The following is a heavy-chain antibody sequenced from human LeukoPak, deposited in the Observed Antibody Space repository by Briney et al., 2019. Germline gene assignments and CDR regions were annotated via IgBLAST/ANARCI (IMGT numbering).Heavy chain of an antibody. V-gene: IGHV3-23*01. Sequence: GGSLRLSCAASGFTFSSSAMSWVRQAPGKGLEWVSTISNNGGYTYYADSVQGRFTISRDNSKSTLCLQMNSLRAEDTAVYFCVARKVRGVWFYLDYWGQGTLVTVSS. CDR3: VARKVRGVWFYLDY. J-gene: IGHJ4*02. CDR1: GFTFSSSA. CDR2: ISNNGGYT. D-gene: IGHD3-10*01.